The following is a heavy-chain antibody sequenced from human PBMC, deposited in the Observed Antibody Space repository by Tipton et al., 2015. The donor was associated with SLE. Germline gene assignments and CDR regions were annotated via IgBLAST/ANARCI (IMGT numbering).Heavy chain of an antibody. CDR2: IFYSGST. Sequence: TLSLTCTVSGASISSTDYYWGCIRQPPGAGLEWIGTIFYSGSTYYNPSLKSRVTISVDTSKNQFSLKLSSVTAADTAVYYCARGVGADYWGQGTLVTVSS. CDR3: ARGVGADY. CDR1: GASISSTDYY. J-gene: IGHJ4*02. V-gene: IGHV4-39*07. D-gene: IGHD1-26*01.